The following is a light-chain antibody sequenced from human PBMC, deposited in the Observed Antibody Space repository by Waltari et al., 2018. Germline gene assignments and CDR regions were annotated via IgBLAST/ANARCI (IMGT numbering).Light chain of an antibody. Sequence: DIQMTQSPSSLSASVGDRVTITCQASQDISNYLNWYQQKPGKAPKFLIYDASNLETGFPSRFSGSGSGTDFTFTISSLQPEDIATYYCQQYDNLPFTFGPGTKVDIK. J-gene: IGKJ3*01. V-gene: IGKV1-33*01. CDR2: DAS. CDR1: QDISNY. CDR3: QQYDNLPFT.